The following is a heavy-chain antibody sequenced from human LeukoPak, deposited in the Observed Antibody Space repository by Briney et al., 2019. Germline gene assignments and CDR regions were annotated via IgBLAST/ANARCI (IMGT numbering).Heavy chain of an antibody. V-gene: IGHV3-30*03. CDR3: AREPRCSSCSHEY. J-gene: IGHJ4*02. D-gene: IGHD6-13*01. CDR2: ISYDGSNK. Sequence: GGSLRLSCAASGFTFSSYGMHWVRQAPGKGLEWVAVISYDGSNKYYADSVKGRFTISRDNAKNSVFLQMNSLRAEGTAVYYCAREPRCSSCSHEYWGQGILVAVSS. CDR1: GFTFSSYG.